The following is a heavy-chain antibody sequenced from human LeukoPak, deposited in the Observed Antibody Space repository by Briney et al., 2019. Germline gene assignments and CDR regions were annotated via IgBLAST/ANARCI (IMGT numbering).Heavy chain of an antibody. J-gene: IGHJ4*02. CDR1: GFTFSSYA. V-gene: IGHV3-30*04. D-gene: IGHD2-15*01. Sequence: GGSLRLSCAASGFTFSSYAMHWVRQAPGKGLEWVAVISYDGSNKYYADSVKGRFTISRDNSKNTLYLQMNSLRAEDTAVYYCARDYCSGGSCYSFDYWGQGTLVTVSS. CDR2: ISYDGSNK. CDR3: ARDYCSGGSCYSFDY.